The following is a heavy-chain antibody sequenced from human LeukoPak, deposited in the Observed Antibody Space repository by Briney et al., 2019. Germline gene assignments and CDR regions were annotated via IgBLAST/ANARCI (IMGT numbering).Heavy chain of an antibody. Sequence: PSETLSLTCSVSGGSISGTTYYWAWIRQPPGKGLEWIGSVYYSGSTSYSPSLKRRVTISVDTSKNQFSLRLSSVTAADTAVYYCASNVSAGYFDYWGQGTLVTVSS. CDR2: VYYSGST. J-gene: IGHJ4*02. D-gene: IGHD2-8*01. V-gene: IGHV4-39*01. CDR1: GGSISGTTYY. CDR3: ASNVSAGYFDY.